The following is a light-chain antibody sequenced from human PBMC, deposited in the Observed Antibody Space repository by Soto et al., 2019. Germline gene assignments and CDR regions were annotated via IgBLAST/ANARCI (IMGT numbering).Light chain of an antibody. CDR1: STDVGSHKL. V-gene: IGLV2-23*01. J-gene: IGLJ1*01. CDR2: EAY. Sequence: QSVLTQPASVSGSPGQSITISCTGTSTDVGSHKLVSWYQQYPGNAPKLIIFEAYKRPSGVSNRFSGSKSGSTASLTISGLQAEGEADYYCCSNAVGSTYVFGTGTKATVL. CDR3: CSNAVGSTYV.